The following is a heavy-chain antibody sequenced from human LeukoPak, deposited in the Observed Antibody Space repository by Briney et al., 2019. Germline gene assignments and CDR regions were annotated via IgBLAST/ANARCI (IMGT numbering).Heavy chain of an antibody. Sequence: GGSLRLSCAASGFSFSSYWMHWVRQVPGKGLVWVARIQYDGSTTNYADSVKGRSTISRDNAKKTLYVQMNSLRAEDTAVYYCARALVAGVTLNALDIWGQGTMVTVSS. V-gene: IGHV3-74*01. CDR2: IQYDGSTT. CDR1: GFSFSSYW. CDR3: ARALVAGVTLNALDI. J-gene: IGHJ3*02. D-gene: IGHD2-15*01.